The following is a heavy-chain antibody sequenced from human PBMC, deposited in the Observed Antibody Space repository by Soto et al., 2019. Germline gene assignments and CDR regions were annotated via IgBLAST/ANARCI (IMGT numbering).Heavy chain of an antibody. CDR1: GGSISSYY. Sequence: SETLSLTCTVSGGSISSYYWSWIRQPPGKGLEWIGYIYYSGSTNYNPSLKSRVTISVDTSKNQFSLKLSSVTAADTAVYDCARVPFAEGSGSYFIGIPDYYGMDVWGQGTTVTVSS. D-gene: IGHD3-10*01. CDR2: IYYSGST. J-gene: IGHJ6*02. V-gene: IGHV4-59*01. CDR3: ARVPFAEGSGSYFIGIPDYYGMDV.